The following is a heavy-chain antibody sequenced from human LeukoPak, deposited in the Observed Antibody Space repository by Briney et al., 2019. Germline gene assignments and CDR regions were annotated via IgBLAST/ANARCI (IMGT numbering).Heavy chain of an antibody. CDR1: GFTVSSNY. J-gene: IGHJ4*02. D-gene: IGHD1-26*01. CDR3: ARDQQLSGSYNFDY. V-gene: IGHV3-53*01. CDR2: IYSGGST. Sequence: GGSLRLSCAASGFTVSSNYMSWVRQAPGKGLEWVSGIYSGGSTYYADSVKGRFTISRDKSKNTLYLQMNSLRAEDTAVYYCARDQQLSGSYNFDYWGQGTLVTVSS.